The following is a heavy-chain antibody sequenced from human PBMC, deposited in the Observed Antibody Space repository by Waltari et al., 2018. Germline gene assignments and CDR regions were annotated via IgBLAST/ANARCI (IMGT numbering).Heavy chain of an antibody. J-gene: IGHJ4*02. Sequence: VHLVPSGAEVKKPGSPVTVSCKTSGGTFTRNALSWLRQAPGQGLEWMGGIIPILGIANYAQKFQGRVTITADKSTSTAYMELSSLRSEDTAVYYCARGGWGTTFDYWGQGTLVTVSS. CDR2: IIPILGIA. V-gene: IGHV1-69*10. CDR3: ARGGWGTTFDY. CDR1: GGTFTRNA. D-gene: IGHD1-7*01.